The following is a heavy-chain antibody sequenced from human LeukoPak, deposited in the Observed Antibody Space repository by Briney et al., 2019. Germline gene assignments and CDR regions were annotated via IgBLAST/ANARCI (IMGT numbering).Heavy chain of an antibody. CDR3: AKDSTYNWNAGSFDY. Sequence: GGSLRLSCAASGFTFDDYAMHWVRQAPGKGLEWVSGISWNSGSIGYADSVKGRFTIFRDNAKNSLYLQMNSLRAEDTALYYCAKDSTYNWNAGSFDYWGQGTLVTVSS. J-gene: IGHJ4*02. D-gene: IGHD1-20*01. V-gene: IGHV3-9*01. CDR1: GFTFDDYA. CDR2: ISWNSGSI.